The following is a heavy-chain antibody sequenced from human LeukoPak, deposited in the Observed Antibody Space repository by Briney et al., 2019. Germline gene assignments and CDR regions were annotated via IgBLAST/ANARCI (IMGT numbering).Heavy chain of an antibody. D-gene: IGHD3-10*01. Sequence: ASVKVSCKASGYTFTGHYMHWVRQAPGQGLEWMGWISPSSGDTDYAQRFQGRVTMTRDTSISTAYMELSRLRSDDTAVYYCAREGITMVRGAFYYYYYMDVWGKGTTVTVSS. CDR2: ISPSSGDT. CDR1: GYTFTGHY. V-gene: IGHV1-2*02. J-gene: IGHJ6*03. CDR3: AREGITMVRGAFYYYYYMDV.